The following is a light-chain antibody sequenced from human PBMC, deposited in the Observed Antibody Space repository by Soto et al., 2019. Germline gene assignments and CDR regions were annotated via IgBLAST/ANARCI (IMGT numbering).Light chain of an antibody. CDR2: HVT. CDR1: SSAIGHYDY. J-gene: IGLJ1*01. Sequence: QPVLAQPASISGSSGQSITISCTGTSSAIGHYDYVSWYQQHPGKAPKLMIYHVTYRPSGVSNRYSCSKSGNSASLTISGLQADDEADYYCCSLTTSHTYVFGSGTKVTVL. CDR3: CSLTTSHTYV. V-gene: IGLV2-14*03.